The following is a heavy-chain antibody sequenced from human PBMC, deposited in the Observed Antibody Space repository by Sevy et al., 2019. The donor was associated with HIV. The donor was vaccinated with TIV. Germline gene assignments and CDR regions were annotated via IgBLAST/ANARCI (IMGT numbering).Heavy chain of an antibody. Sequence: GGSLRLSCAASGFTFSSYWMSWVRQAPGKGLEWVANIKQDGSENYYVDSVKGRFTISRDNAKNSLYLQMNSLRAEDTAVYYCARRKPAVAGTPLFDYWSQGTLVTVSS. J-gene: IGHJ4*02. D-gene: IGHD6-19*01. CDR3: ARRKPAVAGTPLFDY. CDR1: GFTFSSYW. V-gene: IGHV3-7*01. CDR2: IKQDGSEN.